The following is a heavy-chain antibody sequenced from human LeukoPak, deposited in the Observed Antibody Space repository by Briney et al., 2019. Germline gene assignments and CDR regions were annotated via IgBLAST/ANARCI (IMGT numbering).Heavy chain of an antibody. CDR3: ARGGNTVFDY. CDR1: GGSISRGGYS. V-gene: IGHV4-30-2*01. D-gene: IGHD4-23*01. J-gene: IGHJ4*02. Sequence: SQTLSLTCAVSGGSISRGGYSWSWIRQPPGKGLEWIGYIYHSGRIHYNPTLESRVTMSVDRSENQFSLKLTSVTAADTAVDYWARGGNTVFDYWGQGAPVTVSS. CDR2: IYHSGRI.